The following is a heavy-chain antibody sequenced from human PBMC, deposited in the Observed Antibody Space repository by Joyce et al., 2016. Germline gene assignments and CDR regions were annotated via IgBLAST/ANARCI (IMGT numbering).Heavy chain of an antibody. V-gene: IGHV3-21*01. CDR1: GFTISSYN. CDR3: ARDVDYDILTGYPYYFDY. J-gene: IGHJ4*01. Sequence: EVQLVESGGGLVKPGGSLRLSCAASGFTISSYNMNWGRLAPGKGLEWVSSISSSSSYIYDSDSVKGRCTISRDNAKNSVHLQLNSLRAEDTDLYYCARDVDYDILTGYPYYFDYWGQGTLVTVSS. D-gene: IGHD3-9*01. CDR2: ISSSSSYI.